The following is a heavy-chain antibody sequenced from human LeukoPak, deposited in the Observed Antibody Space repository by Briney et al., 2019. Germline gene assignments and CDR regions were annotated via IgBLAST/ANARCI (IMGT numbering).Heavy chain of an antibody. CDR1: GFTFSSYG. V-gene: IGHV3-33*08. CDR2: IWYDGSNK. Sequence: GGSLRLSCAASGFTFSSYGMHWVRQAPGKGLEWVAVIWYDGSNKYYADSVKGRFTISRDNSKNTLYLQMNSLRAEDTAVYYCARDGKFGGVIAPFSSDTIGLHWGQGTLVTVSS. J-gene: IGHJ4*02. D-gene: IGHD3-16*02. CDR3: ARDGKFGGVIAPFSSDTIGLH.